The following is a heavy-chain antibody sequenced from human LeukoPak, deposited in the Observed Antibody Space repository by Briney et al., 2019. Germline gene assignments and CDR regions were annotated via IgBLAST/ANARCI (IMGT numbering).Heavy chain of an antibody. CDR3: ARERGIVVVPAAISWFDP. CDR2: IIPIFGTA. J-gene: IGHJ5*02. D-gene: IGHD2-2*02. V-gene: IGHV1-69*13. CDR1: GGTFSSYA. Sequence: GASVKVSCKASGGTFSSYAISWVRQAPGQGLEWMGGIIPIFGTANYAQKFQGRVTITADESTGTAYMELSSLRSEDTAVYYCARERGIVVVPAAISWFDPWGQGTLVTVSS.